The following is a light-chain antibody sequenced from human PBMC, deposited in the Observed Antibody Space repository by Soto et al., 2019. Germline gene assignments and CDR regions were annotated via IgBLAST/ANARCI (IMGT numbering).Light chain of an antibody. V-gene: IGKV1-5*03. CDR3: QQYSSYEIFA. CDR1: QSVSAW. Sequence: DIQMTQSPSTLSASVGDRVTLTCRASQSVSAWLAWFQQRPGKAPKLLIYKTSNLESGVPSRFSGSGSGTEFTLTISSLQPVDFATYYCQQYSSYEIFAFGPGTKVDIK. J-gene: IGKJ3*01. CDR2: KTS.